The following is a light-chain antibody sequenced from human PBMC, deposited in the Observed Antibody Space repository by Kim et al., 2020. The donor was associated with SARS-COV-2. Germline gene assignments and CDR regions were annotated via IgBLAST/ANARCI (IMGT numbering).Light chain of an antibody. CDR2: GAS. Sequence: VSRGKRAPLSWAASHTVSSSLAWYQQKPGQAPRLLIYGASTRATDIPAGFSGSGSGTEFTLTISSLQSEDFAVYYCQQYIEWPITFGQGTRLEIK. J-gene: IGKJ5*01. CDR3: QQYIEWPIT. CDR1: HTVSSS. V-gene: IGKV3-15*01.